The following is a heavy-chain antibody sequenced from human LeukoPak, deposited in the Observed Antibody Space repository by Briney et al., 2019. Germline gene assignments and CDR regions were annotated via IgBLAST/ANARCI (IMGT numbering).Heavy chain of an antibody. CDR3: ARGYSSGYYERRSLDY. CDR2: INHSGST. J-gene: IGHJ4*02. D-gene: IGHD3-22*01. Sequence: PSETLSLTCAVYGGSFSGDYWSWIRQPPGKGLEWIGEINHSGSTNYNPSLKSRVTISVDTSKNQFSLKLSSVTAADTAVYYCARGYSSGYYERRSLDYWGQGTLVTVSS. V-gene: IGHV4-34*01. CDR1: GGSFSGDY.